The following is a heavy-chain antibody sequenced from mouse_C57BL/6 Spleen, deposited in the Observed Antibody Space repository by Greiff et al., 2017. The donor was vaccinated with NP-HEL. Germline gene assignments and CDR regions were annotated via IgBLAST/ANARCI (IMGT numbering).Heavy chain of an antibody. CDR3: AREKTMITTRYAMDY. Sequence: EVKVVESGGGLVKPGGSLKLSCAASGFTFSSYAMSWVRQTPEKRLEWVATISDGGSYTYYPDNVKGRFTISRDNAKNNLYLQMSHLKSEDTAMYYCAREKTMITTRYAMDYWGQGTSVTVSS. D-gene: IGHD2-4*01. CDR1: GFTFSSYA. J-gene: IGHJ4*01. CDR2: ISDGGSYT. V-gene: IGHV5-4*01.